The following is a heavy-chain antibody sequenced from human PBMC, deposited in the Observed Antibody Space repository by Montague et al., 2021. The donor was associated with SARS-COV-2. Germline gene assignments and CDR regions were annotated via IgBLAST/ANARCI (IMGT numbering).Heavy chain of an antibody. CDR3: AREIIAPDAFDI. V-gene: IGHV3-30-3*01. CDR1: GFTFSSYA. D-gene: IGHD2-15*01. Sequence: SLRLSCAASGFTFSSYAMHWVRQAPGKGLEWVAVISYDGSNKYYADSVKGRFTISRDNSKNTLYLQMNSLRAEGTAVYYCAREIIAPDAFDIWGQGTMVTVSS. J-gene: IGHJ3*02. CDR2: ISYDGSNK.